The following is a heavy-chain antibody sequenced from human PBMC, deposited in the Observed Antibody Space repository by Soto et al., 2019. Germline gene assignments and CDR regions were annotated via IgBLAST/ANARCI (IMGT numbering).Heavy chain of an antibody. D-gene: IGHD2-2*01. CDR1: GFTFSSYG. CDR3: AKAQGYCSSTSCREAYYYYGMDV. CDR2: ISYDGNNK. Sequence: QVQLVESGGGVVQPGRSLRLSCVASGFTFSSYGMHWVRQAPGKGLEWVAVISYDGNNKYHVDSVNGRFTISRDNSKNTLFLQMNSLRAEDTAVYYCAKAQGYCSSTSCREAYYYYGMDVWGQGTTVTVSS. J-gene: IGHJ6*02. V-gene: IGHV3-30*18.